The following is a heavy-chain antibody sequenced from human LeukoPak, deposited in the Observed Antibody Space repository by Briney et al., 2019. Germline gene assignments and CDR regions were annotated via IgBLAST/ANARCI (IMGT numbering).Heavy chain of an antibody. CDR3: ARDDSSGYYPPYNWFDP. J-gene: IGHJ5*02. V-gene: IGHV1-2*02. Sequence: ASVKVSCKASGYTFTGYYMHWVRQAPGQGLEWMGWINPSSGGTNYAQKFQGRVTMTRDTSISTAYMELSRLRSDDTAVYYCARDDSSGYYPPYNWFDPWGQGTLVTVSS. CDR2: INPSSGGT. CDR1: GYTFTGYY. D-gene: IGHD3-22*01.